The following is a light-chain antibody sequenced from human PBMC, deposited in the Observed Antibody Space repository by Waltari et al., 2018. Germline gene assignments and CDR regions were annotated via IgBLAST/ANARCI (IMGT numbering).Light chain of an antibody. V-gene: IGLV1-44*01. CDR3: AAWDDSLNGWV. CDR1: SSNLGSNT. J-gene: IGLJ3*02. Sequence: QSVLTQQPSASGTPGQRVTIPCSGSSSNLGSNTVNWYQQLPGTAPKLLIYSNNQRPSGVPDRFSGSKSGTSASLAISGLQSEDEADYYCAAWDDSLNGWVFGGGTKLTVL. CDR2: SNN.